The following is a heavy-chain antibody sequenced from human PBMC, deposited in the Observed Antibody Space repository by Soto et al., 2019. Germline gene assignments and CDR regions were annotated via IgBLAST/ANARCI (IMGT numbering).Heavy chain of an antibody. CDR1: XFIFENFG. V-gene: IGHV3-23*01. J-gene: IGHJ5*02. Sequence: SLRLACAASXFIFENFGMSWVRQAPGKGLEWISSISGSGFKKYYADFVKGRFTISRDNSKSTVYLELNNLSAEDTAVYHCAKNQGVELVPLATVDWFDPWGQGSVVTVSS. D-gene: IGHD1-26*01. CDR3: AKNQGVELVPLATVDWFDP. CDR2: ISGSGFKK.